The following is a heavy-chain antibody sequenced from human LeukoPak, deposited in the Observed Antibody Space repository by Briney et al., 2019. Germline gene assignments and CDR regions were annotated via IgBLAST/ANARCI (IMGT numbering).Heavy chain of an antibody. V-gene: IGHV1-69*06. D-gene: IGHD2-15*01. CDR2: IIPIFGTA. Sequence: SVKVSCKASGGTFSSYAISWVRQAPGQGLEWMGGIIPIFGTANYAQKFQGRVTITADKSTSTAYMELSSLRSEDTAVYYCARVYCSGGSCQNWFDPWGREPWSPSPQ. J-gene: IGHJ5*02. CDR3: ARVYCSGGSCQNWFDP. CDR1: GGTFSSYA.